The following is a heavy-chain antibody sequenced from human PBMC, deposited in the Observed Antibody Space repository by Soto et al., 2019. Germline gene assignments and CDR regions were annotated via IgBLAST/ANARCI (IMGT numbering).Heavy chain of an antibody. CDR1: GFTFSSYS. CDR2: ISYDGSNK. V-gene: IGHV3-30*18. J-gene: IGHJ6*02. CDR3: AKDSSGSRMDV. D-gene: IGHD1-26*01. Sequence: GGFLRLSCAASGFTFSSYSMQWVRQAPGKGLEWVAVISYDGSNKYYADSVKGRFTISRDNSKNTLYLQMNSLRAEDTAVYYCAKDSSGSRMDVWGQGTTVNVSS.